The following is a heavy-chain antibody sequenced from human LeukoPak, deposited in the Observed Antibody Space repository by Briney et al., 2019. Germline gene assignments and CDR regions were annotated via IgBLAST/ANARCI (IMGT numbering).Heavy chain of an antibody. D-gene: IGHD3-3*01. CDR2: IVVGSGNT. CDR1: GFTFTSSA. J-gene: IGHJ4*02. Sequence: ASVKVSCKASGFTFTSSAVQWVRQARGQRLEWIGWIVVGSGNTNYAQKFQERVTITRDMSTSTAYMGLSSLRSEDTAVYYCAAEGVRFLEWEGWGQGTLVTVSS. V-gene: IGHV1-58*01. CDR3: AAEGVRFLEWEG.